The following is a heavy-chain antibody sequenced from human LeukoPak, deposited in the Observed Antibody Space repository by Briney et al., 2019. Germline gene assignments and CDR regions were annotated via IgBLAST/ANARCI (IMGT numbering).Heavy chain of an antibody. CDR3: AKDQSPHCSGDRCYAVDC. J-gene: IGHJ4*02. CDR1: GFTFSSYA. D-gene: IGHD2-15*01. V-gene: IGHV3-23*01. CDR2: ISGSGVGT. Sequence: GGSLRLSCAASGFTFSSYAMSWGRQAPGEGLEWVSAISGSGVGTYYADSVKGRFTISRDNSKNTLYLQMNSLRGEDTAIYFCAKDQSPHCSGDRCYAVDCWGQGTLVTVSS.